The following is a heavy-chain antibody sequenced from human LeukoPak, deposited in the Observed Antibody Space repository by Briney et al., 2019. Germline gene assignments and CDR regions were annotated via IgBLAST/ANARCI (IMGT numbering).Heavy chain of an antibody. Sequence: GGSLRLSCAASGFTVSSNYMSWVRQAPGKGLEWVSAISGSGGSTYYADSVKGRFTISRDNSKNTLYLQMNSLRAEDTAVYYCAKGLTNIGGTDYWGQGTLVTVSS. CDR2: ISGSGGST. CDR1: GFTVSSNY. D-gene: IGHD2-8*01. V-gene: IGHV3-23*01. CDR3: AKGLTNIGGTDY. J-gene: IGHJ4*02.